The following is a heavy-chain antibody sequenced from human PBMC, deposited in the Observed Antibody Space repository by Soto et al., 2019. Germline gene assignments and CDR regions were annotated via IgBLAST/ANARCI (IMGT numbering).Heavy chain of an antibody. CDR1: GFSLSTSGVG. J-gene: IGHJ4*02. CDR3: ALLPIAVAGTVLFFDY. Sequence: QITLKESGPTLVKPTQTLTLTCTFSGFSLSTSGVGVGWIRQPPGKALAWLALIYWDDDKRYSPSLKSRLTITKDTSKNQVVLTMTNMDPVDTATYYCALLPIAVAGTVLFFDYWGQGTLVTVSS. CDR2: IYWDDDK. D-gene: IGHD6-19*01. V-gene: IGHV2-5*02.